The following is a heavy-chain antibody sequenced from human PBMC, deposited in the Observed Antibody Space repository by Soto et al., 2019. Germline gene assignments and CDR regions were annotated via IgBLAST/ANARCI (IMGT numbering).Heavy chain of an antibody. CDR1: GFSLSTSGVV. V-gene: IGHV2-5*01. D-gene: IGHD3-3*01. Sequence: SGRPLVDPTQTLTLRCTLSGFSLSTSGVVVSGTRQPPGKALDWLALIYWNDDKRYSPSLKSRLTITKDTSKNQVVLTMTNMDPVDTATYYCAHSRLWSGYSYYYYYGMDVWGQGTTVTVSS. J-gene: IGHJ6*02. CDR3: AHSRLWSGYSYYYYYGMDV. CDR2: IYWNDDK.